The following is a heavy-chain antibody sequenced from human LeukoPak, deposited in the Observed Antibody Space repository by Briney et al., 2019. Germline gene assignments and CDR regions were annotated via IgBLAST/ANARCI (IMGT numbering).Heavy chain of an antibody. CDR3: AREGMGIMGFDY. CDR1: GFTVSSNY. Sequence: GGSLRLSCAASGFTVSSNYMSWVRQAPGKGLEWVSVIYSGGSTYYADSVKGRFTISRDNSKNTLYLQMNSLRADDTAVYYCAREGMGIMGFDYWGQGTLVAVSS. CDR2: IYSGGST. V-gene: IGHV3-53*05. J-gene: IGHJ4*02. D-gene: IGHD3-3*01.